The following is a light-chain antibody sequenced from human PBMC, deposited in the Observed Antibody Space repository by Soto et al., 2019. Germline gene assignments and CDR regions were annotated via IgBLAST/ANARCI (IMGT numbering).Light chain of an antibody. Sequence: QSVLTQPASVSGSPGQSITISCTGTSSDIGGYNYVSWYQQYPGKAPKLMIYEVSHRPSGVSNRFSGSKSGNTASLTISGLQAEDEADYYCSSYTSSSTLFGGGTKLTVL. CDR3: SSYTSSSTL. CDR1: SSDIGGYNY. V-gene: IGLV2-14*01. J-gene: IGLJ2*01. CDR2: EVS.